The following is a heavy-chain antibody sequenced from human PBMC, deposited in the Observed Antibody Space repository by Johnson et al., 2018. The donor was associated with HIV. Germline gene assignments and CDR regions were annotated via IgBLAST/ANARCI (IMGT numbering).Heavy chain of an antibody. V-gene: IGHV3-33*05. J-gene: IGHJ3*02. CDR3: ALTRGGAFDI. D-gene: IGHD3-16*01. Sequence: QVQLVESGGGLVQPGGSLRLSCAASGFTFRNYGIHWVRQAPGKGLEWVAVISYDGSNKYYVDSMKGRFTISRDNAKNSLYLQMNSLRAEDTAVYYCALTRGGAFDIWGQGTMVTVSS. CDR1: GFTFRNYG. CDR2: ISYDGSNK.